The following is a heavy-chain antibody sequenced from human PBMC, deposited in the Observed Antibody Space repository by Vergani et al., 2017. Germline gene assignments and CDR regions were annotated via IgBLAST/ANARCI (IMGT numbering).Heavy chain of an antibody. J-gene: IGHJ4*02. CDR3: ARGPTDDFWSGYYPYYFDY. D-gene: IGHD3-3*01. Sequence: QVQLVQSGAEVKKPGSSVKVSCKASGGTFSSYAISWVRQAPGQGLEWMGGIIPFFGTANYAKMFQGRVTITADESTSTAYMELSSLRSEDTAVYYCARGPTDDFWSGYYPYYFDYWGQGTLVTVSS. CDR1: GGTFSSYA. V-gene: IGHV1-69*01. CDR2: IIPFFGTA.